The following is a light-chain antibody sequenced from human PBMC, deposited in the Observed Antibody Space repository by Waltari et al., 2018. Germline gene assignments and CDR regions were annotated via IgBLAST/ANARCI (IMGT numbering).Light chain of an antibody. J-gene: IGLJ3*02. CDR3: SSYTTSSTVV. CDR2: EVS. CDR1: SSDVGGYNY. Sequence: QSALTQPASVSGSPGQSITISCTGTSSDVGGYNYVSWYQQHPGKAPKLMIYEVSNRLSGLSNRVSDSKSGNTASLTISGLQAEDEADYYCSSYTTSSTVVFGGGTKLTVL. V-gene: IGLV2-14*01.